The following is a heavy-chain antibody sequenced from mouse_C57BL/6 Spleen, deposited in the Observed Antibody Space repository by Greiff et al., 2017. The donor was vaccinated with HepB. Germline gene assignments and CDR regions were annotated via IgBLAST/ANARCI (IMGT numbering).Heavy chain of an antibody. Sequence: EVQLQQSGPELVKPGASVKISCKASGYTFTDYYMNWVKQSHGKSLEWIGDINPNNGGTSYNQKFKGKAKLTVDKSYSAAYMELGSLTSEDSAVYYCARLWHEYEGGYYAMDYWGQGTSVTVSS. CDR3: ARLWHEYEGGYYAMDY. J-gene: IGHJ4*01. V-gene: IGHV1-26*01. CDR1: GYTFTDYY. D-gene: IGHD2-4*01. CDR2: INPNNGGT.